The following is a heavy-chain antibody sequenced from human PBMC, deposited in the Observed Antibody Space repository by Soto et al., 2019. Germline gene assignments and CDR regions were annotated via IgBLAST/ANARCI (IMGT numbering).Heavy chain of an antibody. D-gene: IGHD2-21*02. CDR3: AKDLANVVTAIYFDY. CDR1: GFTFSSYA. J-gene: IGHJ4*02. CDR2: ISGSGGST. V-gene: IGHV3-23*01. Sequence: GGSLRLSCAASGFTFSSYAMSWVRQAPGKGLEWVSAISGSGGSTYYADSVKGRFTISRDNSKNTLYLQMNSLRAEDTAVYYCAKDLANVVTAIYFDYWGQGTLVTVSS.